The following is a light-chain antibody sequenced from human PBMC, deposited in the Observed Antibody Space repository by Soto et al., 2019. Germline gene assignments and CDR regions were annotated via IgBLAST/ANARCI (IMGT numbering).Light chain of an antibody. CDR3: QQYYSSVLT. CDR1: QSILSSSNNKNS. J-gene: IGKJ5*01. Sequence: DIVMTQSPDSLAVSLGERATINCKSSQSILSSSNNKNSLAWFQQQPGQPPKLLIYWASTRESGVPDRFGGSGSGTDFTLTISSLQAEDGAVYYCQQYYSSVLTFGQGTRLEIK. CDR2: WAS. V-gene: IGKV4-1*01.